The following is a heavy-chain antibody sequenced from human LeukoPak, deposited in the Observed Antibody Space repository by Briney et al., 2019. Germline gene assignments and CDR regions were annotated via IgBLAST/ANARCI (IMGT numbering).Heavy chain of an antibody. J-gene: IGHJ4*02. CDR2: ISGNGGRT. D-gene: IGHD3-10*01. CDR1: GFTFSSYA. V-gene: IGHV3-23*01. Sequence: GGSLRLSCAASGFTFSSYAMSWVRQAPGKGLEWVSVISGNGGRTYYADSVKGRFTISRDNAKNTLHLQMNSLRAEDTAVYYCASGSGSYFPGYWGQGTLVTVSS. CDR3: ASGSGSYFPGY.